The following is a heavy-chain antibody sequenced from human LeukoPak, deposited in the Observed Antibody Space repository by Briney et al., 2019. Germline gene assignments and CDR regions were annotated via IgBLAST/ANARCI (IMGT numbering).Heavy chain of an antibody. Sequence: WASVKVSCKASGGTFSSYAISWVRQAPGQGLEWMGRIIPIFGTANYAQKFQGRVTITTDESTSTAYMELGSLRSEDTAVYYCARERSSSDFDYWGQGTLVTVSS. CDR1: GGTFSSYA. D-gene: IGHD6-13*01. J-gene: IGHJ4*02. V-gene: IGHV1-69*05. CDR3: ARERSSSDFDY. CDR2: IIPIFGTA.